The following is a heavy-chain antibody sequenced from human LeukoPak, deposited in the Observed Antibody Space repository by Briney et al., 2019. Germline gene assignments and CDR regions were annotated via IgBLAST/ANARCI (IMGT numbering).Heavy chain of an antibody. CDR3: ARSSIIAAAGPYYFDY. CDR1: GGTFSSYA. V-gene: IGHV1-69*06. CDR2: IIPIFGTA. J-gene: IGHJ4*02. Sequence: SVKVSCKASGGTFSSYAISWVRQAPGQGLEWMGGIIPIFGTANYAQKFRGRVTITADKSTSTAYMELSSLRSEDTAVYYCARSSIIAAAGPYYFDYWGQGTLVTVSS. D-gene: IGHD6-13*01.